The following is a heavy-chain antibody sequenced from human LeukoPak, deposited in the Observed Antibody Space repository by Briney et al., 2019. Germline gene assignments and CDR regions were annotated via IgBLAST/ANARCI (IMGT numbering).Heavy chain of an antibody. CDR1: GGSFSGYY. Sequence: PSETLSLTCAVYGGSFSGYYWSWIRQPPGKGLEWIGEINHSGSTNYNPSLKSRVTISVDTSKNQFSLKLSAVTAADTAVYYCARGWASGGWFDPWGQGTLVTVSS. J-gene: IGHJ5*02. CDR2: INHSGST. V-gene: IGHV4-34*01. D-gene: IGHD1-14*01. CDR3: ARGWASGGWFDP.